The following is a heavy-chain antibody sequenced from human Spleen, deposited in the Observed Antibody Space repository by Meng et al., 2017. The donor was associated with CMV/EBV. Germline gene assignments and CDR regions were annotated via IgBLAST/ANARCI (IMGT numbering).Heavy chain of an antibody. CDR3: ARGGNSSNSKFRSYYGMDA. D-gene: IGHD6-13*01. J-gene: IGHJ6*02. Sequence: GESLKISCAASGFTFSSYAMHWVRQAPGKGLEWVAVISYDGSNKYYADSVKGRFTISRDNSKNTLYLQMNSLRADDTAVYYCARGGNSSNSKFRSYYGMDAWGQGTTVTVSS. CDR1: GFTFSSYA. CDR2: ISYDGSNK. V-gene: IGHV3-30*04.